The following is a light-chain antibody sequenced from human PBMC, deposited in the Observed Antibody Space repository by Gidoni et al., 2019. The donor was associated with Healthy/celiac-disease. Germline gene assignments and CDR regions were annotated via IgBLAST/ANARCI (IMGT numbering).Light chain of an antibody. CDR2: GAS. V-gene: IGKV3-20*01. CDR3: HQYGSSPKLT. Sequence: EIVLTQSPGTLSLSPGERATLSFRASQSVSSSYLAWYQQKPGQAPRLLIYGASSRATGIPDRFSGSGSGTDFTLTISRLEPEDFAVYYCHQYGSSPKLTFGGGTKVEIK. CDR1: QSVSSSY. J-gene: IGKJ4*01.